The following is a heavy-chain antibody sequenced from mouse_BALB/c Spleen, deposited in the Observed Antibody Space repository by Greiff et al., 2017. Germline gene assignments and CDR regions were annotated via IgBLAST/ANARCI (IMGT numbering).Heavy chain of an antibody. CDR2: ISDRGST. CDR1: GYSITSDYV. CDR3: ERGRTSCAY. D-gene: IGHD1-1*01. J-gene: IGHJ3*01. V-gene: IGHV3-2*02. Sequence: EVKLQESGPGLVKPSQSLSITCTVSGYSITSDYVWNWIRQPPGSIVGLRGYISDRGSTNYNPSLKSRISITRDTSKNQFFLQLNSVTTEDTATYDSERGRTSCAYWGQGTLVTVSS.